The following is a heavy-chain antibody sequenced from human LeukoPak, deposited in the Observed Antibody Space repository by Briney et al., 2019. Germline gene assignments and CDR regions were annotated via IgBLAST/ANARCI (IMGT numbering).Heavy chain of an antibody. CDR2: IIPIFGTA. J-gene: IGHJ4*02. CDR1: GGTFSSYA. V-gene: IGHV1-69*13. Sequence: SVKVSCKASGGTFSSYAISWVRQSPGQGLEWMGGIIPIFGTANYAQKFQGRVTITADESTSTAYMELSSLRSEDTAVYYCARDGGDTAMVSDYWGQGTLVTVSS. CDR3: ARDGGDTAMVSDY. D-gene: IGHD5-18*01.